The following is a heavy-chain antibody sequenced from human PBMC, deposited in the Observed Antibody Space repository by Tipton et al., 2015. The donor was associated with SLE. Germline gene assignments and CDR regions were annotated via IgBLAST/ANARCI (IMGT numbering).Heavy chain of an antibody. CDR3: ARGRDYYDSSGADAFDI. V-gene: IGHV3-23*01. Sequence: SLRLSCAASGFTFSSYAMSWVRQAPGKGLEWVSGITGSGGSTYYADSVKGRFTFSRDNSKNTLYLQMNSLRVEDTAVYYCARGRDYYDSSGADAFDIWGQGTMVTVSS. D-gene: IGHD3-22*01. CDR1: GFTFSSYA. CDR2: ITGSGGST. J-gene: IGHJ3*02.